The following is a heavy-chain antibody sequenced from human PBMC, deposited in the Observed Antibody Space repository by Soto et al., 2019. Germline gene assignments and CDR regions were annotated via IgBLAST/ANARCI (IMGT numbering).Heavy chain of an antibody. CDR2: IYYSGST. CDR1: GGSISSGGYY. CDR3: ARGSVLRFLEWSSPTLDY. J-gene: IGHJ4*02. D-gene: IGHD3-3*01. V-gene: IGHV4-31*03. Sequence: QVQLQESGPGLVKPSQTLSLTCTVSGGSISSGGYYWSWIRQHPGKGLEWIGYIYYSGSTYYNPSLKSRVTISVDTSKNQFSLKLSSVTAADTAVYYCARGSVLRFLEWSSPTLDYWGQGTLVTVSS.